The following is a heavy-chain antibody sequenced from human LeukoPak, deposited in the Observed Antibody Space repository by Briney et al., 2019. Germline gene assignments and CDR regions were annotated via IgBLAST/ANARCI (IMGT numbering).Heavy chain of an antibody. CDR2: IYTSGST. CDR3: ARTYCGGDCRGYYYHYYMDV. Sequence: SETLSLTCTVSGGSISSGSYYWSWIRQPAGKGLECIGRIYTSGSTKYNPSLKSRVTISVDRSKNQFSLKLSSVTAADTAVYYCARTYCGGDCRGYYYHYYMDVWGKGTTVTISS. CDR1: GGSISSGSYY. D-gene: IGHD2-21*02. J-gene: IGHJ6*03. V-gene: IGHV4-61*02.